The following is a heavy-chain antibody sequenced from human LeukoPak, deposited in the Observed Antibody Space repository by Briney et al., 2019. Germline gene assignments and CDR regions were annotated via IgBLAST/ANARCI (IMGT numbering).Heavy chain of an antibody. V-gene: IGHV3-48*01. CDR3: ARSGTFSSFDY. D-gene: IGHD1-26*01. Sequence: GGSLRLSCTASGFAFSSYSMNWVRQAPGKGLEWISYISSSSGTIYYADSMKGRFTISRDNAKGSLSLQMTSLRVEDTAVYYCARSGTFSSFDYWGQGTLVTVSS. CDR1: GFAFSSYS. J-gene: IGHJ4*02. CDR2: ISSSSGTI.